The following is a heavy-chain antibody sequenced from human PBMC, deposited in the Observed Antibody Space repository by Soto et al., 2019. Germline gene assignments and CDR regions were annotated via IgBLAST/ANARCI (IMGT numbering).Heavy chain of an antibody. CDR3: ARTPNCSGGSCDSDAFDI. Sequence: GASVKVSCKASGYTFTSYAMRWVRQAPGQRLEWMGWINAGNGNTKYSQKFQGRVTITRDTSASTAYMELSSLRSEDTAVYYCARTPNCSGGSCDSDAFDIWGQGTMVTVSS. CDR2: INAGNGNT. D-gene: IGHD2-15*01. V-gene: IGHV1-3*01. J-gene: IGHJ3*02. CDR1: GYTFTSYA.